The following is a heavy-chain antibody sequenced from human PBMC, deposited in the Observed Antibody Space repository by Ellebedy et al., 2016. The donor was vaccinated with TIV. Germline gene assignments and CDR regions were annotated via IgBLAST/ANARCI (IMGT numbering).Heavy chain of an antibody. V-gene: IGHV3-13*01. J-gene: IGHJ2*01. D-gene: IGHD2-2*01. CDR2: SGSAGDS. Sequence: PGGSLRLSCTASGFRFSIHDMYWVRQSTGKGLERVAASGSAGDSYYADSVRGRFTISRESAKNSLFLQMNDLRAGDTAMYYCVRGYHQPHNWCFDVWGRGTLVTVSS. CDR3: VRGYHQPHNWCFDV. CDR1: GFRFSIHD.